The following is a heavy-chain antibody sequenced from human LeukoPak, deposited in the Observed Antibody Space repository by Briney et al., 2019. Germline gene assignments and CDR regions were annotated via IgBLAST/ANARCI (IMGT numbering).Heavy chain of an antibody. CDR1: GGSIRSYY. Sequence: PSETLSLTCTVSGGSIRSYYWSWIRQPPGKGLEWIAYIYCSGSTNYNPSLKSRVTISVDTSKNQFSLKLSSVTAADTAVYYCARVYYSNSYDYWYFDLWGRGTLVTVSS. V-gene: IGHV4-59*01. CDR3: ARVYYSNSYDYWYFDL. CDR2: IYCSGST. J-gene: IGHJ2*01. D-gene: IGHD6-13*01.